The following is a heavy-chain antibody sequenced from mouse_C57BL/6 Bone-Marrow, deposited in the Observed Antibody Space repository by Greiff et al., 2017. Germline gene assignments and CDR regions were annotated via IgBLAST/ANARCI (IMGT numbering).Heavy chain of an antibody. D-gene: IGHD2-3*01. V-gene: IGHV1-75*01. Sequence: VKLMESGPELVKPGASVKISCKASGYTFTDYYINWVKQRPGQGLEWIGWIFPGSGSTYYNEKFKGKATLTVDKSSSTAYMLLSSLTSEDSAVYFCARRDDGYYVWFAYWGQGTLVTVSA. CDR3: ARRDDGYYVWFAY. CDR1: GYTFTDYY. J-gene: IGHJ3*01. CDR2: IFPGSGST.